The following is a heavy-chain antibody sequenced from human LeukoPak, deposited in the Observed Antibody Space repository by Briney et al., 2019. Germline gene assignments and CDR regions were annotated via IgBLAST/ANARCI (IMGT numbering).Heavy chain of an antibody. Sequence: ASVKVSCKVSGYTLTELSMHWVRQAPGKGLEWMGGFDPEDGETIYAQKFQGRVTMTEDTSTDTAYMGLSSLRSEDTAVYHCATVHYDYVWGSYRSRYYFDYWGQGTLVTVSS. D-gene: IGHD3-16*02. J-gene: IGHJ4*02. CDR2: FDPEDGET. CDR3: ATVHYDYVWGSYRSRYYFDY. CDR1: GYTLTELS. V-gene: IGHV1-24*01.